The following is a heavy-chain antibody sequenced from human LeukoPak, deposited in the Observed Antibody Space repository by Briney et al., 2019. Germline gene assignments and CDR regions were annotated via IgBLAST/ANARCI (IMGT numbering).Heavy chain of an antibody. CDR3: ARQSHYYYGMDV. V-gene: IGHV5-51*01. Sequence: GESLKISCKGSEYRFTSYWIGWVRQMPGKGLEWMGIIYPGDSETKYSPSFQGQVIISADKPISTAYLQWSSLKASDTAIYYCARQSHYYYGMDVWGRGTTVIVSS. CDR2: IYPGDSET. J-gene: IGHJ6*02. CDR1: EYRFTSYW.